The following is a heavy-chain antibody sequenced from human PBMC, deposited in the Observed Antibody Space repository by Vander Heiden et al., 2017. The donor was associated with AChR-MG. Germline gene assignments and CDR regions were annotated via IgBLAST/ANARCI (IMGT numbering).Heavy chain of an antibody. CDR2: IYYSGST. J-gene: IGHJ5*02. V-gene: IGHV4-39*01. CDR1: GGSISSSSYY. CDR3: ARHLIPSYYDFWSGWNWFDP. D-gene: IGHD3-3*01. Sequence: QLQLQESGPGLAKPSETLSLTCTVSGGSISSSSYYWGWIRKPPGKGLEWIGSIYYSGSTYYNPSLKSRVTISVDTSKNQFSLKLSSVTAADTAVYYCARHLIPSYYDFWSGWNWFDPWGQGTLVTVSS.